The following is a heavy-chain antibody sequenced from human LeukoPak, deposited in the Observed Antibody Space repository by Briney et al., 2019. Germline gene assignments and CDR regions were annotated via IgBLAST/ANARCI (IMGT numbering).Heavy chain of an antibody. CDR3: ARDYLGGNPDAFDI. J-gene: IGHJ3*02. V-gene: IGHV4-39*07. Sequence: EASETLSLTCTVSGDSISSSSYYWGWIRQPPGKELEWIGSIYYSGSTYYNPSLNSRVTISVDTSKNQFSLKLSSVTAADTAVYYCARDYLGGNPDAFDIWGQGQWSPSLQ. CDR2: IYYSGST. D-gene: IGHD4-23*01. CDR1: GDSISSSSYY.